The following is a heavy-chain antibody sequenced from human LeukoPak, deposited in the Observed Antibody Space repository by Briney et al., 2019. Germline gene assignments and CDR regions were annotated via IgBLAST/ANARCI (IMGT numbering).Heavy chain of an antibody. Sequence: GGSLRLSCAASGFTFSSYAMSWVRQAPGKGLEWVSAISGSGGSTYYADSVKGRFTISRDNSKNTLYLQMNSLRAEDTAVYYCAKSDRRTIVVVPAAILDYWGQGTLVTVSS. CDR3: AKSDRRTIVVVPAAILDY. CDR1: GFTFSSYA. V-gene: IGHV3-23*01. CDR2: ISGSGGST. D-gene: IGHD2-2*01. J-gene: IGHJ4*02.